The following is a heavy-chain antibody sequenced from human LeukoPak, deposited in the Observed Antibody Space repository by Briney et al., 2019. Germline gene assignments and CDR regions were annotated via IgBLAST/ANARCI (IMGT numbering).Heavy chain of an antibody. CDR2: IYYSGST. CDR3: ARHRYDFWSGYQSPPDY. J-gene: IGHJ4*02. Sequence: SETLSLTCTVSGGSISSSSYYWGWIRQPPGKGLEWIGSIYYSGSTYYNPSLKSRVTISVDTSKNQFSLKLSSVTAADTAVYYCARHRYDFWSGYQSPPDYWGQGTLVTVSS. D-gene: IGHD3-3*01. V-gene: IGHV4-39*01. CDR1: GGSISSSSYY.